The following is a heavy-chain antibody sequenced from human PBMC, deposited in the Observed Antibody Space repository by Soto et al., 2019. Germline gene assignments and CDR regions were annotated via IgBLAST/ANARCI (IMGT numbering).Heavy chain of an antibody. CDR3: AKEGGLSGSYYISSSYYFDY. CDR2: IYSGGNT. Sequence: GSLRLSCAASGFTFSGYAMSWVRQAPGKGLEWVSVIYSGGNTYYADSVKGRFTISRDNSKNTLYLQMNSLRAEDTSVYYCAKEGGLSGSYYISSSYYFDYWGQGTLVTVSS. V-gene: IGHV3-66*01. J-gene: IGHJ4*02. CDR1: GFTFSGYA. D-gene: IGHD1-26*01.